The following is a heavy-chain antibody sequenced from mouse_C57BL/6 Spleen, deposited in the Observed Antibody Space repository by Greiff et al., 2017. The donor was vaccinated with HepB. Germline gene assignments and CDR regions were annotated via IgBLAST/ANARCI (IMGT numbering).Heavy chain of an antibody. Sequence: VQLKESDAELVKPGASVKISCKVSGYTFTDHTIHWMKQRPEQGLEWIGYIYPRDGSTKYNEKFKGKATLTADKSSSTAYMQLNSLTSEDSAVYFCAREELGWLLYWYFDVWGTGTTVTVSS. V-gene: IGHV1-78*01. CDR3: AREELGWLLYWYFDV. CDR1: GYTFTDHT. D-gene: IGHD2-3*01. CDR2: IYPRDGST. J-gene: IGHJ1*03.